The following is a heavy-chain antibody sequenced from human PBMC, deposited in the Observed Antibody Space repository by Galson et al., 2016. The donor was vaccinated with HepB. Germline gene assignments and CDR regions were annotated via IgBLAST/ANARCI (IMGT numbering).Heavy chain of an antibody. CDR2: VFHSGIT. J-gene: IGHJ6*02. Sequence: SETLFLTCDVSGASISSANWWSWVRQPPGKGLEWIGEVFHSGITNYSPSLKNRVTISVDKSKNQFSLQLSSVTAADTAMYYCARDKYSAWLRGMEVWGQGTTVTVSS. CDR3: ARDKYSAWLRGMEV. CDR1: GASISSANW. V-gene: IGHV4-4*02. D-gene: IGHD3-22*01.